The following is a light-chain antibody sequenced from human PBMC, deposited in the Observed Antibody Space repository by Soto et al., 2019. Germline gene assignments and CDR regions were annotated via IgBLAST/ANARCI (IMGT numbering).Light chain of an antibody. CDR2: GAS. CDR3: QQYGSSPPQLT. CDR1: QSVSSN. J-gene: IGKJ4*01. V-gene: IGKV3-20*01. Sequence: EIVMTQSPATLSVSPGERATLSCRASQSVSSNLAWYQQKPGQAPMLLIYGASSRATGIPDRFSGSGSGTDFTLTISRLEPEDFAVYYCQQYGSSPPQLTFGGGTKVDIK.